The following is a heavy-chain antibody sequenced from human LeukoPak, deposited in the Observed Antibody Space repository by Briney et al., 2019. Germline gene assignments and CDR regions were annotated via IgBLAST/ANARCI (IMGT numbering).Heavy chain of an antibody. D-gene: IGHD4-11*01. V-gene: IGHV4-4*09. J-gene: IGHJ6*03. CDR1: GGSISSYY. CDR3: ARQEVDYSNSYYYYYYYMDV. CDR2: IYASGST. Sequence: PSETLSLTCTVSGGSISSYYWSWIRQPPGKGLEWIGYIYASGSTNYNPSLKSRVTISVDSSKNQFSLKLSFVTAADTAVYYCARQEVDYSNSYYYYYYYMDVWGKGTTVTVSS.